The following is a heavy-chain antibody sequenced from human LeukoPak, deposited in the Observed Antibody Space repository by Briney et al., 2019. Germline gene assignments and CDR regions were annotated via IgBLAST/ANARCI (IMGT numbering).Heavy chain of an antibody. Sequence: GSLRLSCAASGFTFSSYAMHWVRQAPGNGLEWVAVISYDGSSKYYADFVKGRFTFSRDNSKNTLYLQMYSLRAEDTAVYYCAKTYLTGSIYGMDVWGQGTTVTVSS. CDR2: ISYDGSSK. CDR3: AKTYLTGSIYGMDV. D-gene: IGHD3-9*01. J-gene: IGHJ6*02. V-gene: IGHV3-30-3*02. CDR1: GFTFSSYA.